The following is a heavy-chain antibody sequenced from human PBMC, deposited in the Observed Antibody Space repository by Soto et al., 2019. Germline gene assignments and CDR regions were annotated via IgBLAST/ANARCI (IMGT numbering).Heavy chain of an antibody. CDR1: GGSISSGDYY. D-gene: IGHD5-18*01. J-gene: IGHJ5*02. CDR2: IYYSGST. Sequence: PSETLSLTCTVSGGSISSGDYYWSWIRQPPGKGLEWTGYIYYSGSTYYNPSLKSRVTISVDTSKNQFSLKLSSVTAADTAVYYCAWIQSKRLSGLDLWGQGTLVTFSS. V-gene: IGHV4-30-4*01. CDR3: AWIQSKRLSGLDL.